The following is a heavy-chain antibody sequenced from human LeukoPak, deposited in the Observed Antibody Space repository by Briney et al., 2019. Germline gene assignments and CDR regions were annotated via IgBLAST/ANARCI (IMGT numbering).Heavy chain of an antibody. CDR1: GGSFSGYY. J-gene: IGHJ6*03. CDR2: INHSGST. D-gene: IGHD3-3*01. Sequence: SETLSLTCAVYGGSFSGYYWSWIRQPPGKGLEWIGEINHSGSTNYNPSLESRVTISVDTSKNQFSLKLSSVTAADTAVYYCARGVPPTIWYYYYMDVWGKGTTVTVSS. CDR3: ARGVPPTIWYYYYMDV. V-gene: IGHV4-34*01.